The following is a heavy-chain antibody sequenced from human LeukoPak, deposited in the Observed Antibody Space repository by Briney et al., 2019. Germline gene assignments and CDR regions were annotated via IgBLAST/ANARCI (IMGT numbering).Heavy chain of an antibody. CDR3: ARGAQTYYDKAPVDY. J-gene: IGHJ4*02. D-gene: IGHD3-22*01. V-gene: IGHV4-34*01. Sequence: SETLSLTCAVYGGSFSGYYWSWIRQPPGKGLEWIGEINHSGSTNYNPSLKSRVTISVDTSKSQFSLKLNSMTAADTAVYYCARGAQTYYDKAPVDYWGQGTLVTVSS. CDR2: INHSGST. CDR1: GGSFSGYY.